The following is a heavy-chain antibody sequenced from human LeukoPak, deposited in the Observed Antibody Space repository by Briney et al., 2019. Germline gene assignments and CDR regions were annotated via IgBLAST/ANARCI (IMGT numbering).Heavy chain of an antibody. D-gene: IGHD5-24*01. V-gene: IGHV4-4*09. CDR2: IYTSGST. CDR1: GGSISSYY. Sequence: SETLSLTCTVSGGSISSYYWSWIRQPPGKGLEWIGYIYTSGSTNCNPSLKSRVTISVDTSKNQFSLKLSSVTAADTAVYYCARMMATQGDYFDYWGQGTLVTVSS. J-gene: IGHJ4*02. CDR3: ARMMATQGDYFDY.